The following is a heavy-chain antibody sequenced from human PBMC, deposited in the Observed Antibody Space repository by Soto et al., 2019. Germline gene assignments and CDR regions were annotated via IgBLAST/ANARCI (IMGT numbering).Heavy chain of an antibody. Sequence: EVQLVQSGAEVKKPGESLKISCKGSGYSFSSYWIGWVRQLPGKGLEWMGIIYPGDSDTTYSPSFQGQVTISADKSISTAHLQWSSLMAADTAMYYCARSFAAIWSGYRPPRLGMAVWGQGTTVTVSS. V-gene: IGHV5-51*01. J-gene: IGHJ6*02. CDR1: GYSFSSYW. CDR2: IYPGDSDT. CDR3: ARSFAAIWSGYRPPRLGMAV. D-gene: IGHD3-3*01.